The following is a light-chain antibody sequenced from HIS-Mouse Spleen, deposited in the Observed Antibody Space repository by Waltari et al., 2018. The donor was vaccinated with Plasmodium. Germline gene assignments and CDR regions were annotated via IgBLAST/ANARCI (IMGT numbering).Light chain of an antibody. CDR3: SSYAGSNNLV. V-gene: IGLV2-8*01. Sequence: QSALTQPPSASGSPRQSVTISCPGTTSAVGGYHPVSWYQQHPGKAPKLMIYEVSKRPSGVPDRFSGSKSGNTASLTVSGLQAEDEADYYCSSYAGSNNLVFGGGTKLTVL. CDR2: EVS. CDR1: TSAVGGYHP. J-gene: IGLJ2*01.